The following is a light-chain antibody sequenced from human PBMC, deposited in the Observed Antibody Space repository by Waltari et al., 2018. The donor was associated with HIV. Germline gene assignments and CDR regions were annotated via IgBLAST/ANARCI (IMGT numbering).Light chain of an antibody. CDR2: AAS. V-gene: IGKV1-39*01. Sequence: DIQMTQSPSSLSASVGDRVTIACRASQNISSYLNWYQQKPGKAPELLIYAASSLQSGVPSRFSGSGSGTDFTLTISSLQPEDCATYYCQQRYSTPRTFGQGTKVATK. CDR1: QNISSY. CDR3: QQRYSTPRT. J-gene: IGKJ1*01.